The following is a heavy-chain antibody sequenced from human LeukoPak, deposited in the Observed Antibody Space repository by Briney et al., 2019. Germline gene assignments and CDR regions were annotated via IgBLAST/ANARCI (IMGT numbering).Heavy chain of an antibody. CDR3: ARDLRGDGYNADY. J-gene: IGHJ4*02. CDR2: INPNSGGT. V-gene: IGHV1-2*06. Sequence: ASVKVSCKASGYTFTGYYMHWVRQAPGQGLEWMGRINPNSGGTNYAQKFQGRVTMTRDTSISTAYMELSRLRSDDTAVYYCARDLRGDGYNADYWRQGTLVTVSS. D-gene: IGHD5-24*01. CDR1: GYTFTGYY.